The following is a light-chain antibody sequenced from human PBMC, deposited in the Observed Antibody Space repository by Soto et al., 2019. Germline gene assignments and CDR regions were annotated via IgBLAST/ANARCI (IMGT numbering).Light chain of an antibody. Sequence: DIQMTQAPSSLSASVGDRVTITCRARQDISTYLAWYQQKPGKVPKLLISAAYTLQSGIPPRFSGSGSGTDFTLTISSLQPEDGATYYCQKYDHAPLTFGGGTKLEIK. V-gene: IGKV1-27*01. CDR2: AAY. J-gene: IGKJ4*01. CDR3: QKYDHAPLT. CDR1: QDISTY.